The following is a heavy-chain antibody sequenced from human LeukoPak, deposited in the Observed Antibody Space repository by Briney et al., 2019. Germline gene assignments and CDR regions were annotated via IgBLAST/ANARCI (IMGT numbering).Heavy chain of an antibody. CDR3: ARMTTVTTSYYYGMDV. D-gene: IGHD4-17*01. CDR1: GGSFSGYY. J-gene: IGHJ6*02. V-gene: IGHV4-34*01. CDR2: INHSGRT. Sequence: SETLSLTCAVYGGSFSGYYWSWIRQPPGKGLEWIGEINHSGRTNYNPSLKSRVTISVDTSKNQFSLKLSSVTAADTAVYYCARMTTVTTSYYYGMDVSGQGTTVTASS.